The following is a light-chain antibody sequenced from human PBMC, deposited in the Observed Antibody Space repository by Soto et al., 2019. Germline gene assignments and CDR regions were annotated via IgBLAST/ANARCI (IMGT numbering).Light chain of an antibody. J-gene: IGKJ2*01. CDR1: QPITAW. CDR2: DAS. Sequence: DIPMTQSPSTLSASVGDRVTITCRASQPITAWLAWYQQKPGKAPNLLIYDASDVQSGVPSRFSGSGSGTEITLNITGLQPDDFATYYCQQYNLYPYTFGQGTKLEI. CDR3: QQYNLYPYT. V-gene: IGKV1-5*01.